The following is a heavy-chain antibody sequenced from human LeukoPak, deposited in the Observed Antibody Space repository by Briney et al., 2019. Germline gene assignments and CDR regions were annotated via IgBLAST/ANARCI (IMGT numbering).Heavy chain of an antibody. D-gene: IGHD3-3*01. CDR1: GFTFSSYS. CDR3: AKDPGSITIFGVAYFDY. Sequence: GGSLRLSCAASGFTFSSYSMNWVRQAPGKGLEWVSSISSSSSYIYYADSVKGRFTISRDNSKNTLYLQMNSLRAEDTAVYYCAKDPGSITIFGVAYFDYWGQGTLVTVSS. V-gene: IGHV3-21*04. CDR2: ISSSSSYI. J-gene: IGHJ4*02.